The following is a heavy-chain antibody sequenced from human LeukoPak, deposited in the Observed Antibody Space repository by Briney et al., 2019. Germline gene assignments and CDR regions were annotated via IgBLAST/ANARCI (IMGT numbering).Heavy chain of an antibody. CDR1: GFTFSSYA. V-gene: IGHV4-39*07. J-gene: IGHJ4*02. D-gene: IGHD3-9*01. CDR2: MYYSGST. Sequence: PGGSLRLSCAASGFTFSSYAMSWVRQPPGKGLEWIGSMYYSGSTYYNPSLKSRVTISVDTSKNQFSLKLSSVTAADTAVYYCARAITYYELFTGYSREYYFDDWGQGILVTVSS. CDR3: ARAITYYELFTGYSREYYFDD.